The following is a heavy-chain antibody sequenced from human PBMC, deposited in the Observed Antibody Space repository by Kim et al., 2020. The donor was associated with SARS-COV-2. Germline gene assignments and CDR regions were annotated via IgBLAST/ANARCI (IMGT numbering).Heavy chain of an antibody. CDR3: TWDDYSKNDY. CDR1: GFTFNYAW. D-gene: IGHD4-4*01. V-gene: IGHV3-15*01. CDR2: IKSKGSGETA. Sequence: GGSLRLSCVASGFTFNYAWMSWVRQAPGKGLEYIGRIKSKGSGETAEYAAPVKGRFTITRDDSKNTLYLHMNSLKTEDSAMYYCTWDDYSKNDYWGQGARVTVSS. J-gene: IGHJ4*02.